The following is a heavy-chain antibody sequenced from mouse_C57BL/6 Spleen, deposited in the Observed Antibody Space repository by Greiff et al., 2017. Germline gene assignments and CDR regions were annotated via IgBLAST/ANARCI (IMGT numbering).Heavy chain of an antibody. CDR1: GYTFTSYW. CDR2: IDPSDSAT. D-gene: IGHD1-1*01. J-gene: IGHJ1*03. CDR3: ARYDDGSSYWYFDV. Sequence: QVQLQQPGAELVRPGSSVKLSCKASGYTFTSYWMHWVKQRPIQGLEWIGNIDPSDSATHYNQKFKDKATLTVDKSSSTAYMQLSSLTSEDSAVYYCARYDDGSSYWYFDVWGTGTTVTVSS. V-gene: IGHV1-52*01.